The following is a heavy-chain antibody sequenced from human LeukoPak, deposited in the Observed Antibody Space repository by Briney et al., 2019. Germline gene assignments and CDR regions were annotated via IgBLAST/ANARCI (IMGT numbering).Heavy chain of an antibody. V-gene: IGHV4-34*01. CDR1: GGSFSGYY. D-gene: IGHD3-22*01. CDR3: ARGRDYYDSSDAFDI. Sequence: SETLSLTCAVYGGSFSGYYWSWIRQPPGKGLEWIGGINHSGSTNYNPSLKSRVTISVDTSKNQFSLKLSSVTAADTAVYYCARGRDYYDSSDAFDIWGQGTMVTVSS. J-gene: IGHJ3*02. CDR2: INHSGST.